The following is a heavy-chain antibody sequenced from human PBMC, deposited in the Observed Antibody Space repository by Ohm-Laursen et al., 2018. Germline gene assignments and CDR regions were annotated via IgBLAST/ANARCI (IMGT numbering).Heavy chain of an antibody. CDR1: GFTFSDYY. Sequence: GSLRLSCAASGFTFSDYYMSWLRQAPGKGLEWVSHISRGDNTLYYADSVKGRFTISRDNAKNSLYLQMNSLRAEDTAVYYCASLKPPLYYYGMDVWGQGTTVTVSS. CDR2: ISRGDNTL. CDR3: ASLKPPLYYYGMDV. V-gene: IGHV3-11*01. J-gene: IGHJ6*02.